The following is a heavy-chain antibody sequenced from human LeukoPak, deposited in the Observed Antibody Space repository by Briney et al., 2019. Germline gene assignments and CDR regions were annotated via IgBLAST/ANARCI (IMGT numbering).Heavy chain of an antibody. J-gene: IGHJ4*02. D-gene: IGHD2-21*02. CDR3: ARSAYCGGDCFQPY. CDR1: GYTFTGYY. V-gene: IGHV1-2*02. Sequence: GASVKVSCTASGYTFTGYYMHWVRQAPGQGLEWMGWINPNSGGTNYAQKFQGRVTMTRDTSISTAYMELSRLKSDDTAVYYCARSAYCGGDCFQPYWGQGTLVTVSS. CDR2: INPNSGGT.